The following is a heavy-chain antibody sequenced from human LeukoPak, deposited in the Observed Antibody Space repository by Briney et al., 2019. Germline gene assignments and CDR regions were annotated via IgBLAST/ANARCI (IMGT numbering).Heavy chain of an antibody. CDR3: ARMAVAYYFDY. V-gene: IGHV4-39*01. J-gene: IGHJ4*02. CDR2: IYYSGST. CDR1: GGSFSSSSYY. Sequence: SETLSLTCTVSGGSFSSSSYYWGWIRQPPGKGLEWIGSIYYSGSTYYNPSLKSRVTISVDTSKNQFSLKLSSVTAADTAVYYCARMAVAYYFDYWGQGTLVTVSS. D-gene: IGHD6-19*01.